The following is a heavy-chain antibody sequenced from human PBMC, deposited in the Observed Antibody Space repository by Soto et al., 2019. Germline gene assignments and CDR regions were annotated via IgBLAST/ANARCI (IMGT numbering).Heavy chain of an antibody. D-gene: IGHD3-22*01. J-gene: IGHJ4*02. CDR2: VSGSGGDT. CDR1: GFTFSNYA. V-gene: IGHV3-23*01. CDR3: AKLGLHHYDSSGLDY. Sequence: EVQLLESGGDLVQPGESLRLSCAPSGFTFSNYAMTVVRPAPGTGLYWVSSVSGSGGDTFYADSVKGGFTISRDNSKNTLYLQMDSLRAGDTVVYYCAKLGLHHYDSSGLDYWGQGTLVTVSS.